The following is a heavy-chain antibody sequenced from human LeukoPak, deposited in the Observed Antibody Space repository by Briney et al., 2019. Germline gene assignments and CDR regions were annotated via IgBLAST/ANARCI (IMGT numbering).Heavy chain of an antibody. CDR3: ARGGGLDYDYVWGSYRNNRYFDL. J-gene: IGHJ2*01. D-gene: IGHD3-16*02. CDR2: IKQDGSER. V-gene: IGHV3-7*01. CDR1: GFTFSSYW. Sequence: GGSLRLSCAASGFTFSSYWMSWVRQAPGTGLEWVANIKQDGSERYYVESVKGRFTISRDNAKNSLYLEMNSLRAEDTAVYYCARGGGLDYDYVWGSYRNNRYFDLWGRGTLVTVSS.